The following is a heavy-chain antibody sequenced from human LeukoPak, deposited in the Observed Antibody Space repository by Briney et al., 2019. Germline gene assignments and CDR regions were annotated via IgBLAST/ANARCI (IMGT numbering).Heavy chain of an antibody. CDR1: GGSISSGGYY. D-gene: IGHD3-16*01. J-gene: IGHJ6*03. CDR3: ARGHKHTFELGYEGLFWGAYYYYMDV. V-gene: IGHV4-31*03. CDR2: IYYSGST. Sequence: NPSETLSLTCTVSGGSISSGGYYWSWIRQHPGKGLEWIGYIYYSGSTYYNPSLKSRVTISVDTSKNQFSLKLSSVTAADTAVYYCARGHKHTFELGYEGLFWGAYYYYMDVWGKGTTVTVSS.